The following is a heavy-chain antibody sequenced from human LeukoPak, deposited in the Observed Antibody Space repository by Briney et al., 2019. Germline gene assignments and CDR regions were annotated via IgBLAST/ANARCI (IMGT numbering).Heavy chain of an antibody. J-gene: IGHJ4*02. CDR3: VKITSVTGGDC. V-gene: IGHV3-64D*09. D-gene: IGHD1-14*01. CDR2: ISNNVGSS. CDR1: GFTFSAYA. Sequence: PGVSLRLSCSASGFTFSAYAMYWVRQAPGKGLEYVSGISNNVGSSFYADSVKGRFTISRDNSKNTLYLQMSSLRAEDTAVYYCVKITSVTGGDCWGQGTRLTASS.